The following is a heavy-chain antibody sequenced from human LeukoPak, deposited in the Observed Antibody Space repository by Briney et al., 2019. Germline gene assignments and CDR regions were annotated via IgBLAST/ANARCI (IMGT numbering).Heavy chain of an antibody. CDR3: ARGTLRLHGSGTGWFDP. V-gene: IGHV3-48*03. D-gene: IGHD3-10*01. CDR2: ISGRDGTT. Sequence: GGSLRLSCAASGFTFSSYEMNWVRQAPGKGLEWASYISGRDGTTYYADSVKGRFTISRDNAKNSLSLQMNSLRAEDTAVYYCARGTLRLHGSGTGWFDPWGQGTLVTVSS. CDR1: GFTFSSYE. J-gene: IGHJ5*02.